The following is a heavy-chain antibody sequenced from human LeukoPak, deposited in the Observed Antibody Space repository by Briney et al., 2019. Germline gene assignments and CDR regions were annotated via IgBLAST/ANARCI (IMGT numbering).Heavy chain of an antibody. CDR1: VFTFSGFA. V-gene: IGHV3-30-3*01. D-gene: IGHD3-3*01. Sequence: PVGSLRLSCAPSVFTFSGFALHCVREAPGKGREWVAVISYDGNSRYYTDSVQGRFTISRDNTQNTLYMQMNSRRSEDTAAYYCATEVPILGMVTPDVWGQGTPVTVSS. CDR2: ISYDGNSR. J-gene: IGHJ6*02. CDR3: ATEVPILGMVTPDV.